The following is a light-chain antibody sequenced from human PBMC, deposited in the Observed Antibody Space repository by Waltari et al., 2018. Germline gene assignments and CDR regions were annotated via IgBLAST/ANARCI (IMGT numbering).Light chain of an antibody. Sequence: QSVLTQPPSASGTPGPRVTISCSGSSSNIGSNTVNWYQQPPGPAPKLLIYSNNQRPSGVPDRFSGSKSGTSASLAISGLQSEDEADYYCAAWDDSLNGYVFGTGTKVTVL. CDR2: SNN. CDR1: SSNIGSNT. CDR3: AAWDDSLNGYV. J-gene: IGLJ1*01. V-gene: IGLV1-44*01.